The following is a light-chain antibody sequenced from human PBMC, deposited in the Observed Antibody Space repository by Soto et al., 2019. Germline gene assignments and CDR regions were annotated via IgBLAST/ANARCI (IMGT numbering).Light chain of an antibody. V-gene: IGLV2-14*03. J-gene: IGLJ1*01. CDR3: SSYTSSSTYV. CDR2: DVN. Sequence: QSVLTQRASGSGSPGQSITISCTGTSSDVGGYNFVSWYQQHPGKAPKLMIYDVNNRPSGVSNRFSGSKSGNTASLTISGLQAEDEADYYCSSYTSSSTYVFGTGTKVTVL. CDR1: SSDVGGYNF.